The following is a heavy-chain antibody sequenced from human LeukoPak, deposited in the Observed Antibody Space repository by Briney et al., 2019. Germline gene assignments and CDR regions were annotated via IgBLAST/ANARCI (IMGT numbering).Heavy chain of an antibody. D-gene: IGHD3-10*01. CDR3: ALHLIDYYGSGSFYNANANFDY. J-gene: IGHJ4*02. Sequence: PSETLSLTCTVSGGSISSSSYYWGWIRQPPGKGLGWIGSIYYSGSTYYNPSLKSRVTISVDTSKNQFSLKLSSVTAADTAVYYCALHLIDYYGSGSFYNANANFDYWGQGTLVTVSS. CDR1: GGSISSSSYY. CDR2: IYYSGST. V-gene: IGHV4-39*07.